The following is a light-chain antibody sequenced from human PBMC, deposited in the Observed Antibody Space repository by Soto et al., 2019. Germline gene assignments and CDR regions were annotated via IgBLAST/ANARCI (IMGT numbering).Light chain of an antibody. V-gene: IGLV1-44*01. CDR1: DSNIGSNT. CDR2: SNS. J-gene: IGLJ3*02. Sequence: QSVLTQPPSASGTPGQRVTISCSGTDSNIGSNTVNWYQQVPGTAPKLLIYSNSQRPSGVPARFSGSKSGTSASLAIGWLQSEDEGDDYCAAWDDSLNGRAVFGGGTKLTVL. CDR3: AAWDDSLNGRAV.